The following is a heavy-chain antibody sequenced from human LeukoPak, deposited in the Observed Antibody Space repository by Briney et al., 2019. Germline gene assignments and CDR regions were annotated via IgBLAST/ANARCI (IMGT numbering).Heavy chain of an antibody. CDR2: INPNSGGT. D-gene: IGHD1-7*01. CDR1: GYTFTGYY. V-gene: IGHV1-2*02. CDR3: ARVGGYNWNYDWFDP. J-gene: IGHJ5*02. Sequence: ASVKVSCKASGYTFTGYYMHWVRQAPGQGLERMGWINPNSGGTNYAQKLQGRVTMTTDTSTSTAYMELRSLRSDDTAVYYCARVGGYNWNYDWFDPWGQGTLVTVSS.